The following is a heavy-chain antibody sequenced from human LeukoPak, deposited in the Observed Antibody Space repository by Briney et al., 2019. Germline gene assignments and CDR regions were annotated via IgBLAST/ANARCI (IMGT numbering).Heavy chain of an antibody. CDR1: RFTFSDHY. D-gene: IGHD1-26*01. CDR2: SRNKANSYTT. V-gene: IGHV3-72*01. CDR3: TRASLSGSYFFY. Sequence: GGSLRLSCAASRFTFSDHYMDWVRQTPGKGLEWVGRSRNKANSYTTEYAASVKGRFIISRDDSKNSLFLQMNSLKTDDTAVYYCTRASLSGSYFFYWGQGALVTVSS. J-gene: IGHJ4*02.